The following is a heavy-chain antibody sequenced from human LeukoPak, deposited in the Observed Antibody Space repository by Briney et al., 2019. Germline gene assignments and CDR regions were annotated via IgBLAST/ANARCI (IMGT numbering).Heavy chain of an antibody. CDR1: GFPFSDYY. CDR3: ARDDMLERPSFDI. J-gene: IGHJ3*02. CDR2: ITTSDTTI. Sequence: GGSLRLSCPASGFPFSDYYMSWIRQAPGRGLEWISYITTSDTTIYYAGSVKGRFTIYRDNAKNSLYVQMNSLRAEDTAVYYCARDDMLERPSFDIWGQGTMVTVSS. D-gene: IGHD1-1*01. V-gene: IGHV3-11*01.